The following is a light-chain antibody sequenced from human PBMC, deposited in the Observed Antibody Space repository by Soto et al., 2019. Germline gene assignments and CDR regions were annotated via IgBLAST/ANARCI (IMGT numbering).Light chain of an antibody. CDR2: AAS. V-gene: IGKV1-39*01. Sequence: DIQMAQSPSSLSASVGDRITITCRASQNIRDSLNWYQHKPGMAPQLMIFAASNLHSGVPSRFSVSGSGTDFTLTICSLQPEDFATYYCQQTFGMFPWTFGQGTKGEMK. J-gene: IGKJ1*01. CDR3: QQTFGMFPWT. CDR1: QNIRDS.